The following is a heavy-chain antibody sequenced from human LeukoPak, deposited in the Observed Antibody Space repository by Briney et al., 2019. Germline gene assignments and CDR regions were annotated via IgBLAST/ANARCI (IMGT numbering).Heavy chain of an antibody. J-gene: IGHJ4*02. CDR3: ARGLAAAGAFDY. CDR1: GFTFSSYA. Sequence: PGGSLRLSCAASGFTFSSYAMHWVRQAPGKGLEWVAVISYDGSNKYYADSVKGRFAISRDNSKNTLYLQMNSLRAEDTAVYYCARGLAAAGAFDYWGQGTLVTVSS. CDR2: ISYDGSNK. V-gene: IGHV3-30*09. D-gene: IGHD6-13*01.